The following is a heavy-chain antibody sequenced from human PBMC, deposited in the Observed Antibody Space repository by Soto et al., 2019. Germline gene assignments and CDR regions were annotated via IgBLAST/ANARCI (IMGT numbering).Heavy chain of an antibody. D-gene: IGHD2-21*02. CDR2: ICDTGGQA. J-gene: IGHJ4*02. V-gene: IGHV3-23*01. Sequence: GGALRLSSVASGITFGGRALSSVRQGPGVGLEWVSPICDTGGQAKYEDPVRGRFTTSRDNSKKILFLQMSSLRDDDSAVYFCARGSKDCYPGSRIFDFWSRGTLVTVSS. CDR3: ARGSKDCYPGSRIFDF. CDR1: GITFGGRA.